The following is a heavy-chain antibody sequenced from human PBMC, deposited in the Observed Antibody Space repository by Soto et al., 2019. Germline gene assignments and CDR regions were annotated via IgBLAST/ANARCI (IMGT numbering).Heavy chain of an antibody. Sequence: PSETLSLTCAVSGGSISSGGYSWSWIRQTPGKGLEWLGYIYHSGSTYYNPSLKSRVTISVERSKNQFSLKLSSVTAADTAVYYCARSSPQEGMDVWGQGTTVTVSS. CDR3: ARSSPQEGMDV. CDR1: GGSISSGGYS. D-gene: IGHD6-13*01. V-gene: IGHV4-30-2*01. J-gene: IGHJ6*02. CDR2: IYHSGST.